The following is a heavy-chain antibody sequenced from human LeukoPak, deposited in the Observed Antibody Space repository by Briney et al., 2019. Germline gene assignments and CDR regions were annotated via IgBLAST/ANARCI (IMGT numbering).Heavy chain of an antibody. CDR2: IYHSGST. V-gene: IGHV4-38-2*02. CDR1: GYSISSGYY. J-gene: IGHJ5*02. Sequence: SETLSLTCTVSGYSISSGYYWGWIRQPPGKGLEWIGSIYHSGSTYYNPSLKSRVTISVDTSKNQFSLKLSSVTAADTAVYYCARDGGRFPDYLNWFDPWGQGTLVTVSS. CDR3: ARDGGRFPDYLNWFDP. D-gene: IGHD3-16*01.